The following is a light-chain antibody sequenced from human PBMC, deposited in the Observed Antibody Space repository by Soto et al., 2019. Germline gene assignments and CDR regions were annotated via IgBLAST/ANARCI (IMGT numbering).Light chain of an antibody. V-gene: IGKV1-5*01. J-gene: IGKJ5*01. CDR1: QNIRNL. CDR3: HPSNLFAT. Sequence: TPSPSSLSTNRWDSGSITFRASQNIRNLLAWYQQKPGKAPKPLIYDASTLKTGVPSRFSGSGSGSEFNFTIAVLQTHDFATYMCHPSNLFATFGEGTRLEIK. CDR2: DAS.